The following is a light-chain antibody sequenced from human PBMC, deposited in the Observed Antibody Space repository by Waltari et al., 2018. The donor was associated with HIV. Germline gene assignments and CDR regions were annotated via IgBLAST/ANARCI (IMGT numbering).Light chain of an antibody. Sequence: EIVLTQSPAALVLSPGERATLSCRASQSVNTYLAWYQQKFGQPPRLLSYDASTRATGTPARFTGNGSGTYFTLTSSRLEPEDFAVYFCQQRTNRPPITSGQGTRLELK. J-gene: IGKJ5*01. CDR2: DAS. V-gene: IGKV3-11*01. CDR1: QSVNTY. CDR3: QQRTNRPPIT.